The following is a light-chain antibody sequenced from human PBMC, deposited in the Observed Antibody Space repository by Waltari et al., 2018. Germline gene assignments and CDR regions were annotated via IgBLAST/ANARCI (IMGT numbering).Light chain of an antibody. CDR3: QQLKNSPLT. Sequence: VTITCRASQDITSFLAWYHQKPGKAPKLLIFAASTLQSGVPSRFSGSGSGTEFTLTISSLQPEDFATYYCQQLKNSPLTFGGGTKVEIK. V-gene: IGKV1-9*01. J-gene: IGKJ4*01. CDR2: AAS. CDR1: QDITSF.